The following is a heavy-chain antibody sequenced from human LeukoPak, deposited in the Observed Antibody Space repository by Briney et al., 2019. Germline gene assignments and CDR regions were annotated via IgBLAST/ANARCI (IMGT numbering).Heavy chain of an antibody. CDR1: GGSISSSSYY. V-gene: IGHV4-39*01. CDR2: IYYSGTT. CDR3: ARQGSGTGSHFDY. J-gene: IGHJ4*02. Sequence: PSETLSLTCTVSGGSISSSSYYWGWIRQPPGKGLEWIGSIYYSGTTFYNPSLKSRVTLSVDTSKTQFSLRPRSVTAADTAIYYCARQGSGTGSHFDYWGQGTLVTVSS. D-gene: IGHD1-26*01.